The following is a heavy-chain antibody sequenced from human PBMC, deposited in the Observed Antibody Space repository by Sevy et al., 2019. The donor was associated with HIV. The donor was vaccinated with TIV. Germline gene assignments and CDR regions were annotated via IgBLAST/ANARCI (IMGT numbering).Heavy chain of an antibody. CDR1: GFSFDSYG. V-gene: IGHV3-23*01. CDR3: AKGGGHYDPDEIGYYFYYYNMDV. CDR2: ISGSGSRT. J-gene: IGHJ6*03. Sequence: GGSLRLSCAVSGFSFDSYGMTWVRQAPGKGLEWVSGISGSGSRTYYADSVKGRFIISRDNSKNTLDLQMNILRSEDTAIYYCAKGGGHYDPDEIGYYFYYYNMDVWGKGTTVTVSS. D-gene: IGHD3-22*01.